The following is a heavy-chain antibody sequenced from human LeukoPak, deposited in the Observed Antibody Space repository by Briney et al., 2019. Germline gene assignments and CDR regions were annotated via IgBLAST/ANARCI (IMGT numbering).Heavy chain of an antibody. J-gene: IGHJ4*02. Sequence: GGSLRLSCAASGFTFSSYAMSWVRQAPGKGLEWVSVIYSGGSTYYADSVKGRFTISRDNSKNTLYLQMNSLRAEDTAVYYCARVETTIYWGQGTLVTVSS. D-gene: IGHD4-11*01. V-gene: IGHV3-53*01. CDR3: ARVETTIY. CDR1: GFTFSSYA. CDR2: IYSGGST.